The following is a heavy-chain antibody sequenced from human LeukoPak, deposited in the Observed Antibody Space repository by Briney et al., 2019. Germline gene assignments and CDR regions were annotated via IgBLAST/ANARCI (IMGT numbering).Heavy chain of an antibody. J-gene: IGHJ5*02. CDR2: INPSGGSR. CDR3: ARDACSSTICQAGGNWFDP. Sequence: GASVKVSCKASGYTFTSYYMHWVRQAPGQGLEWMGTINPSGGSRSYAQKFQGRVTMTRDTSTSTVYKELSSLRSEDTAVYFCARDACSSTICQAGGNWFDPWGQGTLVIVS. CDR1: GYTFTSYY. V-gene: IGHV1-46*01. D-gene: IGHD2-2*01.